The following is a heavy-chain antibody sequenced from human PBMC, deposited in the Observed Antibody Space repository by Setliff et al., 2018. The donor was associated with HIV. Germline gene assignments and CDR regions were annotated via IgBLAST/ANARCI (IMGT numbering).Heavy chain of an antibody. CDR1: GASISTYY. Sequence: PSETLSLTCTVSGASISTYYWSWIRQPPGKGLEWIGYIFYSGSSNYNPSLKNRVTMSVDTAKNQFSLNLTSVTAADTAVYYCARDRGSYNFWSGLARGDNWFDPWGQGTLVTVSS. V-gene: IGHV4-59*01. D-gene: IGHD3-3*01. CDR2: IFYSGSS. CDR3: ARDRGSYNFWSGLARGDNWFDP. J-gene: IGHJ5*02.